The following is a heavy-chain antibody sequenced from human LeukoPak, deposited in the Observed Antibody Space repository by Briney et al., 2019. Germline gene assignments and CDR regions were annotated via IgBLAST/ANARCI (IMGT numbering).Heavy chain of an antibody. CDR2: INHSGST. J-gene: IGHJ3*02. Sequence: SSETLSLTCAVYGGSFSGYYWSWIRQPPGKGLEWIGEINHSGSTNYNPSLKSRVTISVDTSKNQFSLKLSSVTAADTAVYYCASLWPYQLSAFDIWGQGTMVTVSS. CDR3: ASLWPYQLSAFDI. CDR1: GGSFSGYY. D-gene: IGHD2-2*01. V-gene: IGHV4-34*01.